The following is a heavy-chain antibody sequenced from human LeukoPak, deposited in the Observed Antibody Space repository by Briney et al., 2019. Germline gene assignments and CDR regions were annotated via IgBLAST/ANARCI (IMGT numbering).Heavy chain of an antibody. V-gene: IGHV4/OR15-8*01. CDR2: FFLSGGP. CDR3: VRNGRYCLDY. J-gene: IGHJ4*02. D-gene: IGHD1-14*01. Sequence: MTSETLSLTCDVSGDFIRSSEWWSWVRQPPGKGLEWIGQFFLSGGPNYRPSLRSRVTISVDRSKSQFSLKMASVTAADTAIYYCVRNGRYCLDYWGQGTLVIVSS. CDR1: GDFIRSSEW.